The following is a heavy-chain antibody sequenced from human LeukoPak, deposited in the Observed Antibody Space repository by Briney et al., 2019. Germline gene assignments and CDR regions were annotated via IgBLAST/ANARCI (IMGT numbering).Heavy chain of an antibody. CDR3: ARVVPGIAAAGYGYYYYYMDV. Sequence: SETLSLTCAVYGGSFSGYYWSWIRQPPGKGLEWIGEINHSGSTNYNPSLKSRVTISVDTSKNQFSLKLSSVTAADTAVYYCARVVPGIAAAGYGYYYYYMDVWGKGTTVTVSS. CDR1: GGSFSGYY. CDR2: INHSGST. D-gene: IGHD6-13*01. J-gene: IGHJ6*03. V-gene: IGHV4-34*01.